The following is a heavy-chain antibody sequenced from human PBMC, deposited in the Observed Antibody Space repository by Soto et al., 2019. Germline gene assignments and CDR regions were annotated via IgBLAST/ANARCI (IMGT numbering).Heavy chain of an antibody. V-gene: IGHV3-23*01. CDR2: ISGSGGST. CDR3: PKSTYGDRGYYYYYMDV. Sequence: EVQLLASGGGLVQPGGSLRLSCAASGFTFSSYAMSWVRQAPGKGLELVSAISGSGGSTYYADSVKGRVTISRDNSEPTMYIQMKGLRAEATAVCYCPKSTYGDRGYYYYYMDVWGKGTTVIVSS. D-gene: IGHD4-17*01. J-gene: IGHJ6*03. CDR1: GFTFSSYA.